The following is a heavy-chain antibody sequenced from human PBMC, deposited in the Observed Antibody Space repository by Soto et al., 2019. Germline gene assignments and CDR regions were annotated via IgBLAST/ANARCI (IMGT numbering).Heavy chain of an antibody. V-gene: IGHV1-18*01. CDR1: GYTFTSYG. J-gene: IGHJ4*02. CDR3: ARGGTRTSMIVVVPYYFDY. Sequence: GASVKVSCKASGYTFTSYGISWVRQAPGQGLEWMGWISAYNGNTNSAQNLQGRVTMTTDTSTSTAYMELRSLRSDDTAVYYCARGGTRTSMIVVVPYYFDYWGQGTLVTVSS. CDR2: ISAYNGNT. D-gene: IGHD3-22*01.